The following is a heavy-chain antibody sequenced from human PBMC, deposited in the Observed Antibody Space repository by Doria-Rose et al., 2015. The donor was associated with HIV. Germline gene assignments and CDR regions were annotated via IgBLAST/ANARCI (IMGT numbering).Heavy chain of an antibody. J-gene: IGHJ4*02. V-gene: IGHV3-74*03. CDR2: ISEDGTNT. CDR3: GNFEY. Sequence: WVRRAPGKGLAWVSRISEDGTNTQYVDSVKGRFTISRDNAKNTLYLHMNSLRAEDTAVYCCGNFEYWGQGALVTVSS.